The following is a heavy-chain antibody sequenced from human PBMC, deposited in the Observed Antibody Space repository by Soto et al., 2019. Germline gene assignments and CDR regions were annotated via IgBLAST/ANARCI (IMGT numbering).Heavy chain of an antibody. V-gene: IGHV1-8*01. Sequence: ASVKVSCAASGYTFTRYDINWVRQATGQGLEWMGWMNPNSGNTDLAQMFQGRVTITADKSTTTVYMELSSLRSDDTAVYYCATDCSGGSCYGASGMDVWGQGTTVTVSS. D-gene: IGHD2-15*01. CDR3: ATDCSGGSCYGASGMDV. CDR2: MNPNSGNT. J-gene: IGHJ6*02. CDR1: GYTFTRYD.